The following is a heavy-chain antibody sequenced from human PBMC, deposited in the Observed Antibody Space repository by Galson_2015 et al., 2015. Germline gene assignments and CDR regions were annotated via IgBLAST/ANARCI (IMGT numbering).Heavy chain of an antibody. CDR1: GFTFSSYG. V-gene: IGHV3-48*03. D-gene: IGHD6-13*01. J-gene: IGHJ4*02. CDR3: ARKVVSSSAYFDY. CDR2: ISSSGSTI. Sequence: SLRLSCAASGFTFSSYGMNWVRQAPGKGLEWVSYISSSGSTIYYADSVKGRFTISRDNAKNSLYLQMNSLRAEDTAVYYCARKVVSSSAYFDYWGQGTLVTVSS.